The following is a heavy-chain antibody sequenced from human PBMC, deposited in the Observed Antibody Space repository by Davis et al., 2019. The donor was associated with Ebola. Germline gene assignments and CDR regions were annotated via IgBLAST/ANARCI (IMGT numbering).Heavy chain of an antibody. D-gene: IGHD4-23*01. CDR2: IYYSGST. CDR1: GFTFSSYS. Sequence: GSLRLSCAASGFTFSSYSMNWVRQAPGKGLEWIGSIYYSGSTNYNPSLKSRVTISVDTSKNQISLKLSSVTAADTAVYYCARRKDSYSGNDLDSWGQGTLVTVSS. V-gene: IGHV4-59*08. J-gene: IGHJ4*02. CDR3: ARRKDSYSGNDLDS.